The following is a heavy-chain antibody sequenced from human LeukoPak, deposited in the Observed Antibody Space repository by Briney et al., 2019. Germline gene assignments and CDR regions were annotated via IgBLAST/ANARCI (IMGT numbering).Heavy chain of an antibody. CDR1: GFTFSSYW. CDR3: ARWAVTGIYLDS. D-gene: IGHD6-19*01. Sequence: GGSLRLSCAASGFTFSSYWMSWVRRAPGKGLEGVDNIKQDGSEKHYVDSVKGRFTITRDNAKNSLYLQVNGLRAEDTAVYYCARWAVTGIYLDSWGQGTLLTVSS. V-gene: IGHV3-7*01. CDR2: IKQDGSEK. J-gene: IGHJ4*02.